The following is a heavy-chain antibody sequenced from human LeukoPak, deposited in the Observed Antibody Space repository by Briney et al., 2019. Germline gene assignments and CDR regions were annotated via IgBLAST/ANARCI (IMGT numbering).Heavy chain of an antibody. D-gene: IGHD2-15*01. CDR3: ATQGYCSGGSFCAFDI. CDR2: IYPRDSDT. J-gene: IGHJ3*02. V-gene: IGHV5-51*01. CDR1: GYSFSSYW. Sequence: GESLKISCRGSGYSFSSYWIAWVRQMPGKGLEWMGIIYPRDSDTRYSPSFQGQVTISADKSISAAYLQWSSLKASDTAMYYCATQGYCSGGSFCAFDIWGQGTMVTVSS.